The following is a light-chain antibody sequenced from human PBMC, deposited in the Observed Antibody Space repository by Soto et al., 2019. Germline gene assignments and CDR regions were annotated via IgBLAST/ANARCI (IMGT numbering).Light chain of an antibody. CDR1: QSIHTS. V-gene: IGKV3-11*01. CDR2: DST. J-gene: IGKJ5*01. Sequence: TQSPSSLSASVGDRATLSCRASQSIHTSLAWYQQKSGKPPRLVIYDSTLRANGVPDRFGGSRSGTEFTLTINSLEPEDFAVYYCQQRNVWPPITFGQGTRLEIK. CDR3: QQRNVWPPIT.